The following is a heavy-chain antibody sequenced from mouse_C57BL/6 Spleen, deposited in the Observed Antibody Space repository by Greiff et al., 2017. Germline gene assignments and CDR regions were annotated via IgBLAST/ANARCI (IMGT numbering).Heavy chain of an antibody. CDR3: TTSLTGTGAMAY. D-gene: IGHD4-1*01. V-gene: IGHV14-4*01. J-gene: IGHJ4*01. Sequence: VHVKQSGAELVRPGASVKLSCTASGFNIKDDYMHWVKQRPEQGLEWIGWIDPENGDTEYASKFQGKATITADTSSNTAYLQLSSLTSEDTAVYYCTTSLTGTGAMAYWGQGTSVTVSS. CDR1: GFNIKDDY. CDR2: IDPENGDT.